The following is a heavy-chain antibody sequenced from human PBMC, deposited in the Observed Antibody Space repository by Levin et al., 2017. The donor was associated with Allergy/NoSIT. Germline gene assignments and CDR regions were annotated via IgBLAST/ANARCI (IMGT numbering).Heavy chain of an antibody. D-gene: IGHD3-9*01. CDR1: GYTFTSFG. CDR2: ISPYTGNT. CDR3: ARDYDTLTGYYSDY. Sequence: GASVKVSCKASGYTFTSFGISWARQAPGQGLEWMGWISPYTGNTNYAQKLQDRVTMTTDTSTRTAYIELRSLRSDDTAVYYCARDYDTLTGYYSDYWGQGTLVTVSS. J-gene: IGHJ4*02. V-gene: IGHV1-18*01.